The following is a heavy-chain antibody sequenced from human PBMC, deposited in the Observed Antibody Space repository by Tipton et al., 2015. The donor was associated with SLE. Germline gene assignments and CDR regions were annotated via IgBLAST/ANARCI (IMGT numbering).Heavy chain of an antibody. CDR3: ARKVRGFTIFGVVTPEYFDY. Sequence: LRLSCTVSGGSISSHYWSWIRQPPGRGLECIGYIFYTGSPNYNPSLKSRVTISVDRSKAQFSLRLSSVTAADTAVYYCARKVRGFTIFGVVTPEYFDYWGQGTLVTVSS. D-gene: IGHD3-3*01. V-gene: IGHV4-59*11. CDR2: IFYTGSP. J-gene: IGHJ4*02. CDR1: GGSISSHY.